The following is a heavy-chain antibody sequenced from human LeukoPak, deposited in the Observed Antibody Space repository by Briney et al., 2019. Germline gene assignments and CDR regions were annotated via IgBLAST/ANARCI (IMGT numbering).Heavy chain of an antibody. J-gene: IGHJ5*02. Sequence: ASVKVSCKASGYTFTNNYMHWVRQAPGQGLEWMGIVNPTGDSTWYAQKFQGRVTMTRDLATSTDYMEVSGLRSEDTAVYYCARDNSMGDSAWWFDPWGQGTLVTVSS. V-gene: IGHV1-46*01. CDR1: GYTFTNNY. D-gene: IGHD5-12*01. CDR2: VNPTGDST. CDR3: ARDNSMGDSAWWFDP.